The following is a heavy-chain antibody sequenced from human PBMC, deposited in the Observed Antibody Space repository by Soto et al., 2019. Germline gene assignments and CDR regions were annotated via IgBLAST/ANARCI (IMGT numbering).Heavy chain of an antibody. J-gene: IGHJ6*01. V-gene: IGHV3-53*02. CDR2: IYSGGST. Sequence: EVQLVETGGGLIQPGGSLRLSCAASGFTVSSNYMSWVRQAPGEGLEWVSVIYSGGSTYYADSVKGRFTISRDNSKNTLYLQMNSLRAEDTAVYYCASELRYFDWLPDYYYYGMDVW. D-gene: IGHD3-9*01. CDR3: ASELRYFDWLPDYYYYGMDV. CDR1: GFTVSSNY.